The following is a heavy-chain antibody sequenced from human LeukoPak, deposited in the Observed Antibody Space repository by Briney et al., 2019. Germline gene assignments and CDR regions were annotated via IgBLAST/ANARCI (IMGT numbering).Heavy chain of an antibody. CDR1: GITLSNYG. J-gene: IGHJ4*02. CDR3: AKRGVVIRVILVGFHKEAYYFDS. Sequence: GGSLRLSCAVSGITLSNYGMSWVRQAPGKGLKWVAGISDSGGGTNYADSVKGRFTISRDNPKNTLYLQMNSLRAEDTAVYFCAKRGVVIRVILVGFHKEAYYFDSWGQGALVTVSS. D-gene: IGHD3-22*01. CDR2: ISDSGGGT. V-gene: IGHV3-23*01.